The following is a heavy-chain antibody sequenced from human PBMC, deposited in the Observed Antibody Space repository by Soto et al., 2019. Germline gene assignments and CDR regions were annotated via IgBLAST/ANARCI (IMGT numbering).Heavy chain of an antibody. CDR3: ARAGYYYDSSGYVTDY. CDR1: GFTVSSNY. CDR2: IYSGGST. D-gene: IGHD3-22*01. V-gene: IGHV3-53*01. Sequence: PGGSLRLSCAASGFTVSSNYMSWVRQAPGKGLEWVSVIYSGGSTYYADSVKGRFTISRDNSKNTLYLQMNSLRAEDTAVYYCARAGYYYDSSGYVTDYWGQGTLVTVSS. J-gene: IGHJ4*02.